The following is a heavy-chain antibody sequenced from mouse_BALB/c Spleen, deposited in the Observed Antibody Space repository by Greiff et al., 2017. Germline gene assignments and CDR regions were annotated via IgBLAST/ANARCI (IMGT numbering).Heavy chain of an antibody. CDR1: GFSLTSYG. CDR3: AKPPPIYYGNYCAMDY. CDR2: IWRGGST. Sequence: VQLQESGPSLVQPSQSLSITCTVSGFSLTSYGVHWVRQSPGKGLEWLGVIWRGGSTDYNAAFMSRLSITKDNSKSQVFFKMNSLQADDTAIYYCAKPPPIYYGNYCAMDYWGQGTSVTVSS. D-gene: IGHD2-1*01. V-gene: IGHV2-5-1*01. J-gene: IGHJ4*01.